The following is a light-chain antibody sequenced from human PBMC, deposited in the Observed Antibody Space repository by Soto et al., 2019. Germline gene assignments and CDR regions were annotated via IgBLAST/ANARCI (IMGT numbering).Light chain of an antibody. Sequence: QTVVTQPPSVSGAPGQRVTISCTGSSSNIGAGYEVHWYQQLPGTAPTLLIYGNNNRPSGVPDRFSGSKSGTSASLAITGLQAEDEADYYCQSYDSSLSALYVFGTGTKVTVL. CDR2: GNN. J-gene: IGLJ1*01. V-gene: IGLV1-40*01. CDR1: SSNIGAGYE. CDR3: QSYDSSLSALYV.